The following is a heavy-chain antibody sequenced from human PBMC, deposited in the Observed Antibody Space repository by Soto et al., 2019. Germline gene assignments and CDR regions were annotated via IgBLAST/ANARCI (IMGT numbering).Heavy chain of an antibody. CDR2: IMPIFGIV. V-gene: IGHV1-69*08. D-gene: IGHD2-2*01. CDR3: AREDRDRETGLVPAAIDGMDV. CDR1: GGTFSRYS. Sequence: QVQLVQSGAEVKKPGSSVKVSWKASGGTFSRYSITWVRQAPGHGLEWIGRIMPIFGIVSYAEKFQGRVTITADESTSTAYMELSSLRSDDTAVYYCAREDRDRETGLVPAAIDGMDVWGQGTTVTVS. J-gene: IGHJ6*02.